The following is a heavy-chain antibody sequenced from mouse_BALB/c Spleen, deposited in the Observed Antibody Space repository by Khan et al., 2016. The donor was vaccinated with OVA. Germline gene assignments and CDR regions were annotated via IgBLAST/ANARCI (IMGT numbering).Heavy chain of an antibody. V-gene: IGHV1-9*01. J-gene: IGHJ2*01. CDR3: ARGFVRRYFDY. Sequence: QVQLQQPGAELMKPGASVKISCKATGYTFSSYWIEWIKQRPGHGLEWIGEILPGSSSTDYNEKFKGKATFTAETSSNTAYMQLSSLISEDSAVYYCARGFVRRYFDYWGQGTTLTVSS. CDR1: GYTFSSYW. CDR2: ILPGSSST.